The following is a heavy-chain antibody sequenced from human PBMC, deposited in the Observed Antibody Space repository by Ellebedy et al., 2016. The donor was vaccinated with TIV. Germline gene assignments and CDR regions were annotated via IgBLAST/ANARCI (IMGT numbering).Heavy chain of an antibody. Sequence: GESLKISCKGSGYSFTSNWIGWVRQMPGKGLEWMGMIYPGNSDTRYSPSFQGQVTISADKFIRTAYLQWSRLKASDTAMYYCATSRLGDYDYYYWGQGTLVTVTS. J-gene: IGHJ4*02. D-gene: IGHD3-16*01. CDR3: ATSRLGDYDYYY. V-gene: IGHV5-51*01. CDR1: GYSFTSNW. CDR2: IYPGNSDT.